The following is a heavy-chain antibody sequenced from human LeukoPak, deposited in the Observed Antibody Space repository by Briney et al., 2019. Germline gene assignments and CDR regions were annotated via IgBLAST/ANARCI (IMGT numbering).Heavy chain of an antibody. V-gene: IGHV3-21*01. CDR2: IMSSSRNI. CDR1: GFSFGSYS. CDR3: ATTRAPSNGRVLYYMDV. D-gene: IGHD3-3*01. Sequence: GGSLRLSCAASGFSFGSYSMNWVRQAPGKALEWVSSIMSSSRNIYYADSVKGRFTISRDNAKNSLYPQLSGLRAEDTAVYYCATTRAPSNGRVLYYMDVWGKGTTVTVSS. J-gene: IGHJ6*03.